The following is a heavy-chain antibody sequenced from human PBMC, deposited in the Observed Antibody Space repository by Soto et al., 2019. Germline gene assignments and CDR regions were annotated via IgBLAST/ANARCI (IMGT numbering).Heavy chain of an antibody. CDR2: INHSGST. V-gene: IGHV4-34*01. CDR1: GGSFSGYY. D-gene: IGHD6-13*01. CDR3: ARVRVGNSSSRDFDY. J-gene: IGHJ4*02. Sequence: SETLSLTCAVYGGSFSGYYWSWIRQPPGKGLEWIGEINHSGSTNYNPSLKSRVTISVDTSKNQFSLKLSSVTAADTAVYYCARVRVGNSSSRDFDYWGQGTLVTVSS.